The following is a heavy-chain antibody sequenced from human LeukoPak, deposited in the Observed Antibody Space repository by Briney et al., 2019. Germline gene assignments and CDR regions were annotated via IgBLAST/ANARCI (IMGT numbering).Heavy chain of an antibody. CDR3: ARDPATRRIRFLEWLPDGYYYGMDV. CDR2: INAGNGNT. V-gene: IGHV1-3*01. Sequence: ASVKVSCKASGYTFTSYAMHWVRQAPGQRLEWMGWINAGNGNTKYSQKFQGRVTITRDTSASTAYMELSSLRSEDTAVYYCARDPATRRIRFLEWLPDGYYYGMDVWGQGTTVTVSS. D-gene: IGHD3-3*01. J-gene: IGHJ6*02. CDR1: GYTFTSYA.